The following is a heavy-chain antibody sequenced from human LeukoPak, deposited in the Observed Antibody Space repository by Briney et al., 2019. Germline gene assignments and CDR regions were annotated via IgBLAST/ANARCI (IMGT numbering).Heavy chain of an antibody. CDR1: GGSISSGGYY. CDR3: ARATVTMLDY. V-gene: IGHV4-31*03. D-gene: IGHD4-11*01. Sequence: SQTLSLTCTVSGGSISSGGYYWSWIRQHPGKGLEWIGYIYYSGSTYYNPSLKSRVTISVDTSKNQFSLKLSSATAADTAVYHCARATVTMLDYWGQGTLVTVST. J-gene: IGHJ4*02. CDR2: IYYSGST.